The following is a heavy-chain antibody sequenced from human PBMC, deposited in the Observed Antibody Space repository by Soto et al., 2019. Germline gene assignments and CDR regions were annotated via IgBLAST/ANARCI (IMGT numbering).Heavy chain of an antibody. CDR1: GFTFSSYS. J-gene: IGHJ6*03. D-gene: IGHD3-10*01. CDR2: ISSSSSYI. CDR3: ARDSEAGVITLYYYYYYMDV. V-gene: IGHV3-21*01. Sequence: GGSLRLSCAASGFTFSSYSMNWVRQAPGKGLEWVSSISSSSSYIYYADSVKGRFTISRDNAKNSLYLQMNSLRAEDTAVYYCARDSEAGVITLYYYYYYMDVWGKGTTVTVSS.